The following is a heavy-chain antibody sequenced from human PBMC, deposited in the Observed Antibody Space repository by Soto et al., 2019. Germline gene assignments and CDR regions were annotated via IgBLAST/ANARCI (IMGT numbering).Heavy chain of an antibody. CDR3: ARGDSTDCSNGVCSFFYNHYMDF. Sequence: ASEKGCCKASGYSFTDYHIHWVRQAPGQGLEWLGRINPKSGGTSTAQKFQGWVTMTTDTSISTASMELTRLTSDDTAIYYCARGDSTDCSNGVCSFFYNHYMDFWGQGISGPV. V-gene: IGHV1-2*04. J-gene: IGHJ6*03. D-gene: IGHD2-8*01. CDR1: GYSFTDYH. CDR2: INPKSGGT.